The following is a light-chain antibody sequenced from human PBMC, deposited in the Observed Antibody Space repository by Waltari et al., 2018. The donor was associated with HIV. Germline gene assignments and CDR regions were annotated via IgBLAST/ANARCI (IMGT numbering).Light chain of an antibody. J-gene: IGLJ1*01. CDR2: GVN. V-gene: IGLV2-8*01. Sequence: QSALTQPPSASESLGQSVTISCTGTSSDVGDYDYVSWYQQHPGKAPKLLIFGVNKRPSGVPVRFSGSKSGTTASLTVSGLQAEDEADYYCSSYGDNNKYLFGTGTKVTVL. CDR1: SSDVGDYDY. CDR3: SSYGDNNKYL.